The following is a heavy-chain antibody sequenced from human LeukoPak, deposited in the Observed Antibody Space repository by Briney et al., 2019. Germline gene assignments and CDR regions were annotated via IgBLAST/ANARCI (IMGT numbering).Heavy chain of an antibody. CDR2: IWYDGSNK. V-gene: IGHV3-33*01. J-gene: IGHJ4*02. Sequence: GGSLRLSCAASGFTFSSYGMHWVRQAPGKGLERVAVIWYDGSNKYYADSVKGRFTISRDNSKNTLYLQMNSLRAEDTAVYYCARGEREQLVLGYFDYWGQGTLVTVSS. D-gene: IGHD6-13*01. CDR1: GFTFSSYG. CDR3: ARGEREQLVLGYFDY.